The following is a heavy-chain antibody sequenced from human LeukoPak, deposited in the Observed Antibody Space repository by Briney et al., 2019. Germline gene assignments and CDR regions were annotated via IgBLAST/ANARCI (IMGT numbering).Heavy chain of an antibody. D-gene: IGHD6-13*01. V-gene: IGHV3-74*01. CDR3: ARDKPPRIAAAGSGGMDV. Sequence: GGSLRLSCAASGFTFSSYWMHWVRQAPGKGLVWVSRINSDGSSTSYADSVKGRFTISRDNAKNTLYLQMNSLRAEDTAVYYCARDKPPRIAAAGSGGMDVWGQGTTVTVSS. CDR2: INSDGSST. CDR1: GFTFSSYW. J-gene: IGHJ6*02.